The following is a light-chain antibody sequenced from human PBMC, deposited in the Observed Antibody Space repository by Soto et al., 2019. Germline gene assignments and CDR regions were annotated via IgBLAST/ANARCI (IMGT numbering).Light chain of an antibody. J-gene: IGKJ1*01. Sequence: EIVMTQSPATLSVSPGERATLSCRASQSVRGNLAWFQQKPGQAPRLLISDASTRATDVPARFSGSGSGTEFTLTISSLQSEDFAVYYCQQYDNWPLWTFGQGTKVEIK. CDR2: DAS. V-gene: IGKV3-15*01. CDR1: QSVRGN. CDR3: QQYDNWPLWT.